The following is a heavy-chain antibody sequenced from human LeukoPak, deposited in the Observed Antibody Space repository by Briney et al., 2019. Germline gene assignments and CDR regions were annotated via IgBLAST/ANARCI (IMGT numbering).Heavy chain of an antibody. Sequence: SETLSLTCTVSGGSISSSTFHWGWIRQPPGKGLEWIGSINYSGTTYYNPSLKSRVSISVDTSKNQFSLKLNSLSAADTAVYYCAKHYMGSYYNHGLDYWGQGTLVTVSS. CDR3: AKHYMGSYYNHGLDY. CDR1: GGSISSSTFH. J-gene: IGHJ4*02. D-gene: IGHD3-10*01. V-gene: IGHV4-39*01. CDR2: INYSGTT.